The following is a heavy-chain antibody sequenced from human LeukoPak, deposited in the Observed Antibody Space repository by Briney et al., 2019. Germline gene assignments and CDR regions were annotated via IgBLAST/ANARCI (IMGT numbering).Heavy chain of an antibody. CDR2: ISYDGSNK. D-gene: IGHD6-13*01. J-gene: IGHJ5*02. CDR1: GFTFSSYG. Sequence: GGSLRLSCAASGFTFSSYGMHWVRQAPGKGLEWVAVISYDGSNKYYADSVKGRFTISRDNSKNTLYLQMNSLRAEDTAVYYCARGVSSSWYEDWFDPWGQGTLVTVSS. V-gene: IGHV3-30*03. CDR3: ARGVSSSWYEDWFDP.